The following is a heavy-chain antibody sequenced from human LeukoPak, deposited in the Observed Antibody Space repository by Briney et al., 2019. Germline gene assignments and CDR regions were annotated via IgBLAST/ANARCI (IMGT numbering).Heavy chain of an antibody. J-gene: IGHJ4*03. CDR3: ARGPTISETGYFDY. D-gene: IGHD1-1*01. CDR1: GGSFSTYY. Sequence: SETLSLTCAVYGGSFSTYYWSWIRQSPGKGLEWIAEINHRGDTNYNPSVKSRVTISVDTSKNQFSLKVSSLTAADTAVYYCARGPTISETGYFDYWGQGTLVTVSS. CDR2: INHRGDT. V-gene: IGHV4-34*01.